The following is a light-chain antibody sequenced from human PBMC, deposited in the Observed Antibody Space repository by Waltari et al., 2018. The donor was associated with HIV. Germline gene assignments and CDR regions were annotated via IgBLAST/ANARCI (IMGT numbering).Light chain of an antibody. J-gene: IGLJ2*01. V-gene: IGLV2-23*02. CDR2: EVS. CDR1: SSAVGGYNL. CDR3: CAYAGSTTYVI. Sequence: QSALPQPASVSGSPGQSITISCTGTSSAVGGYNLVSWYQQHPGKAPKLRIYEVSKRPSGVSNRFSGSKSGNTASLTISGLQAEDEADYYCCAYAGSTTYVIFGGGTKLTVL.